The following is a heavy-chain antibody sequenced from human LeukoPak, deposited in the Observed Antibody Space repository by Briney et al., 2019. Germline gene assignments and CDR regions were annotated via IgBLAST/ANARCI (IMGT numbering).Heavy chain of an antibody. CDR1: GFSFSNYA. Sequence: GGSLRLSCAASGFSFSNYAMHWVRQAPGKGLEWVAVISYDGSNKYYADSVKGRFTISRDNSKNTLYLQMNSLRAEDTAVYYCARDHPEVPAAIRYYGMDVWGQGTTVTVSS. CDR2: ISYDGSNK. D-gene: IGHD2-2*01. J-gene: IGHJ6*02. V-gene: IGHV3-30-3*01. CDR3: ARDHPEVPAAIRYYGMDV.